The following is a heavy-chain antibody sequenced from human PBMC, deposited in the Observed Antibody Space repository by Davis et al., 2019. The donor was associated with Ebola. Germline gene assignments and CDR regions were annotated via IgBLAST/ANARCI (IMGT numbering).Heavy chain of an antibody. CDR3: ARGGGVGITGTTNYYGMDV. CDR1: GYTFTSYA. CDR2: INAGNGNT. V-gene: IGHV1-3*01. D-gene: IGHD1-7*01. J-gene: IGHJ6*02. Sequence: ASVKVSCKASGYTFTSYAMHWVRQAPGQRLEWMGWINAGNGNTKYSQKFQGRVTITRDTSASTAYMELSSLRSEDTAVYYCARGGGVGITGTTNYYGMDVWGQGTTVTVSS.